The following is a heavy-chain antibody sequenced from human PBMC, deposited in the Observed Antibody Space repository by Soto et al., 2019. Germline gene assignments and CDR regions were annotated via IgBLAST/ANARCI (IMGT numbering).Heavy chain of an antibody. CDR1: GFTFSSYA. J-gene: IGHJ6*03. Sequence: GGSLRLSCAASGFTFSSYAMHWVRQAPGKGLEYVSAISSNGGSTYYANSVKGRFTISRDNSKNTLYLQMGSLRAEDMAVYYCARVDTAMVTRYYYMDVGGKGTTVTVSS. CDR3: ARVDTAMVTRYYYMDV. D-gene: IGHD5-18*01. CDR2: ISSNGGST. V-gene: IGHV3-64*01.